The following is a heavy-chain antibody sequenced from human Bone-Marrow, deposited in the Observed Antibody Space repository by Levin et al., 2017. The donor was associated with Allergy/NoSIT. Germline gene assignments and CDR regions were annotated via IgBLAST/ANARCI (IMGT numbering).Heavy chain of an antibody. V-gene: IGHV3-48*01. J-gene: IGHJ4*02. CDR3: ARDYYGSGSSNS. CDR2: ISSSSSSI. Sequence: PGESLKISCAASGFTFSGYSMNWVRQPPGKGLEWVSHISSSSSSIYYADSVKGRFTISRDNAKNSLYLQMNSLRAEDTAVYYCARDYYGSGSSNSWGQGTLVSVSS. CDR1: GFTFSGYS. D-gene: IGHD3-10*01.